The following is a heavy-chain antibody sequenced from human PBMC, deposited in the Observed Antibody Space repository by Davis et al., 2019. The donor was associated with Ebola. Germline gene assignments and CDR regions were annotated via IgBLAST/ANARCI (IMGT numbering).Heavy chain of an antibody. CDR3: AIGTEYSSASWMDV. V-gene: IGHV1-69*06. Sequence: SVNVSCKASVGTFSNYAFYWVRQAPGQGLEWMGGFVVFFGTATYAQKFQGRLTITADKSTTTAYMELSSLRSEDTAVYYCAIGTEYSSASWMDVWGQGTTVTVSS. CDR2: FVVFFGTA. CDR1: VGTFSNYA. D-gene: IGHD6-6*01. J-gene: IGHJ6*02.